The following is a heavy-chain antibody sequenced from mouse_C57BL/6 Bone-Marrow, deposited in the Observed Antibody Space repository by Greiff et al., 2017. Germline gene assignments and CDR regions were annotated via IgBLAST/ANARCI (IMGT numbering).Heavy chain of an antibody. V-gene: IGHV1-81*01. D-gene: IGHD1-1*01. CDR2: IYPRSGNT. J-gene: IGHJ3*01. CDR1: GYTFTSYG. Sequence: QVQLQQSGAELARPGASVKLSCKASGYTFTSYGISWVKQRTGQGLVWIGEIYPRSGNTYYNEKFKGKATLTADKSSSTAYMELRSLTSEDSAVYFCARPHYGSSPAWFAYWGQGTLVTVSA. CDR3: ARPHYGSSPAWFAY.